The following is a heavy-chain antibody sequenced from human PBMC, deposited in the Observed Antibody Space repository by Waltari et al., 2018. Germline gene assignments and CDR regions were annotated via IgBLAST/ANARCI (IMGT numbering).Heavy chain of an antibody. V-gene: IGHV4-34*01. J-gene: IGHJ4*02. CDR2: INHSGST. CDR1: GGSFSGYY. CDR3: ARGRPRTIFGGTWSGAPYFDY. D-gene: IGHD3-3*01. Sequence: QVQLQQWGAGLLKPSETLSLTCAVYGGSFSGYYWSWIRQPPGKGLEWIGEINHSGSTNYNPSLKSRVTISVDTSKNQFSLKLSSVTAADTAVYYCARGRPRTIFGGTWSGAPYFDYWGQGTLVTVSS.